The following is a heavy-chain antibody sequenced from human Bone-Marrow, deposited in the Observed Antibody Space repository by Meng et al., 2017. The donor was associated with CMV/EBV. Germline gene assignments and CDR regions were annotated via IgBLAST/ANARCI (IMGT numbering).Heavy chain of an antibody. Sequence: CPVSGGSISSGDYYWSWIRQPPGKGLEWIGYIYYSGSTYYNPSLKSQVTISVDTSKNQFSLKLSSVTAADTAVYYCARGITMIVVGPWGQGTLVTVSS. D-gene: IGHD3-22*01. V-gene: IGHV4-30-4*01. CDR3: ARGITMIVVGP. J-gene: IGHJ4*02. CDR1: GGSISSGDYY. CDR2: IYYSGST.